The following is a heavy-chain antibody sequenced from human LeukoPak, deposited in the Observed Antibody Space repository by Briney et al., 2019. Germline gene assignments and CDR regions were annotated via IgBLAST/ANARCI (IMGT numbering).Heavy chain of an antibody. CDR1: GGSISSGDYY. Sequence: PSETLSLTCTVSGGSISSGDYYWSWIRQPPGKGLEWIGYIYYSGSTYYNPSLKSRVTISVDMSKNQFSLKLSSVTAADTAVYYCASYVDTGGSDYWGQGTLVTVSS. CDR3: ASYVDTGGSDY. J-gene: IGHJ4*02. D-gene: IGHD5-18*01. CDR2: IYYSGST. V-gene: IGHV4-30-4*08.